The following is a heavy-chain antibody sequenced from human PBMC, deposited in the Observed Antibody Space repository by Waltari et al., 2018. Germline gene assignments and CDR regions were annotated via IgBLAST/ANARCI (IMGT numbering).Heavy chain of an antibody. CDR3: ARLLWFGELSQFDY. CDR2: IYYSGGT. V-gene: IGHV4-39*01. J-gene: IGHJ4*02. Sequence: QLQLQESGQGLVKPSETLSLPRTVPGGPLSSSSYYCGWIRQPPGKGLEWIGGIYYSGGTYYNPSLKSRVTISVDTSKNQFSLKLSSVTAADSAVYYCARLLWFGELSQFDYWGQGTLVTVSS. CDR1: GGPLSSSSYY. D-gene: IGHD3-10*01.